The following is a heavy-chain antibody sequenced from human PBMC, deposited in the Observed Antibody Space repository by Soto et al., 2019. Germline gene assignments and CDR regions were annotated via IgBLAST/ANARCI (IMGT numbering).Heavy chain of an antibody. CDR3: ARLKPAAISDWLDP. CDR1: GGSFSGYY. Sequence: SETLSLTCAVYGGSFSGYYWSWIRQPPGKGLEWIGEINHSGSTNYNPSLKSRVTISVDTYKNQFSLKLSSVTAADTAVYYCARLKPAAISDWLDPWGQGTRVTVS. J-gene: IGHJ5*02. V-gene: IGHV4-34*01. D-gene: IGHD2-2*01. CDR2: INHSGST.